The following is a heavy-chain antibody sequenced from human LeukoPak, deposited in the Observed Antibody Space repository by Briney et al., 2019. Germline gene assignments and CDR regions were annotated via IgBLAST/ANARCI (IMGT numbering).Heavy chain of an antibody. Sequence: GGSLRLSCAASGFTFSSYSMNWVRQAPGKGLEWVSSISSSSSYIYYADSVKGRFTISRDNAKNSLYLQMNSLRAEDTAVYYCARDGVLLWFGERGYYYYMDVWGKGTTVTVSS. V-gene: IGHV3-21*01. CDR1: GFTFSSYS. D-gene: IGHD3-10*01. J-gene: IGHJ6*03. CDR2: ISSSSSYI. CDR3: ARDGVLLWFGERGYYYYMDV.